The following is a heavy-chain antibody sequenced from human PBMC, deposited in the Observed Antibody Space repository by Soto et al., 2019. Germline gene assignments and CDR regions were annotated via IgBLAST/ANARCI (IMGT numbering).Heavy chain of an antibody. V-gene: IGHV1-46*01. J-gene: IGHJ5*02. CDR2: INPSGGST. Sequence: ASVKVSCKASGYTFTSYYMHWVRQAPGQGLEWMGIINPSGGSTSYAQKFQGRVTMTRDTSTSTVYMELSSLRSGDTAVYYCARLLVPAAMRGPFDPWGQGTLVTVSS. CDR1: GYTFTSYY. D-gene: IGHD2-2*01. CDR3: ARLLVPAAMRGPFDP.